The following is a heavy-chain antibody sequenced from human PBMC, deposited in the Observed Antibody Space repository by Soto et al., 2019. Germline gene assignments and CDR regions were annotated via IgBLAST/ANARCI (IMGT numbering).Heavy chain of an antibody. CDR3: ARDLDRGYSGYGPYFDY. V-gene: IGHV4-59*01. CDR1: GGSISTYY. Sequence: SETLSLTCTVSGGSISTYYWSWIRQPPGKGLEWIGYIYSSGSTNYNPSLKSRVTISVDTSKNQFSLKLSSVTAADTAVYYCARDLDRGYSGYGPYFDYWGQGTLVTVSS. J-gene: IGHJ4*02. CDR2: IYSSGST. D-gene: IGHD5-12*01.